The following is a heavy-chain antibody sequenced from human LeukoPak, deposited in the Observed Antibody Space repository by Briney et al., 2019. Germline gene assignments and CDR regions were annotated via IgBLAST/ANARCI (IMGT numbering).Heavy chain of an antibody. D-gene: IGHD2-8*01. Sequence: GESLRLSCAASGFTFSSYAMTWVRQAPGTGLEWVSGISCTGGRTYYANSVRGRFTISIDKSKNTLYLQMNSLRAEDTAVYYCARHAVGYCTNGICYERSYYFDYWGKGTLVTLAS. V-gene: IGHV3-23*01. J-gene: IGHJ4*02. CDR3: ARHAVGYCTNGICYERSYYFDY. CDR1: GFTFSSYA. CDR2: ISCTGGRT.